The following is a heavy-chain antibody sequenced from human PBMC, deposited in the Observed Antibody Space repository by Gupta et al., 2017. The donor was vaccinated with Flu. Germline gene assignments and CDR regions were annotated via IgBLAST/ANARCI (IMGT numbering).Heavy chain of an antibody. D-gene: IGHD2-21*02. Sequence: QVQLVQSGAELKQPGSSVKVSCKASGGTVRSYTISWLRQAPGQGLEWMGRVIPMLGIPDYPQKFQGRVTITADKSTNTAYMELNNLTPEDTAIYYCARYVGDCCDAEYFQHWGQGTLVSVSS. J-gene: IGHJ1*01. CDR1: GGTVRSYT. CDR3: ARYVGDCCDAEYFQH. V-gene: IGHV1-69*02. CDR2: VIPMLGIP.